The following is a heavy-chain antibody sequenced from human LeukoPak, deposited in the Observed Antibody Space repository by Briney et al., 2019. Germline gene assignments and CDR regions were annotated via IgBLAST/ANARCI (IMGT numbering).Heavy chain of an antibody. CDR1: GFTFSSYA. CDR3: ARDQYSGYDSSGVYYMDV. V-gene: IGHV3-23*01. CDR2: ISGSGGST. D-gene: IGHD5-12*01. Sequence: GGSLRLSCAASGFTFSSYAMSWVRQAPGKGLEWVSAISGSGGSTYADSVKGRFTISRDNAKNSLYLQMNSLRAEDTAVYYCARDQYSGYDSSGVYYMDVWGKGTTVTVSS. J-gene: IGHJ6*03.